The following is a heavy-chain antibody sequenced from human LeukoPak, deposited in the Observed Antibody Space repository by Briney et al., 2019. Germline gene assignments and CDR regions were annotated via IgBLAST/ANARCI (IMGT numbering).Heavy chain of an antibody. CDR1: GFTFSNYA. V-gene: IGHV3-30-3*01. CDR2: ISYDGHHK. J-gene: IGHJ4*02. CDR3: ERDHAADIEATGEDY. D-gene: IGHD5-12*01. Sequence: PGRSLRLSCAASGFTFSNYAMHWVRQAPGKGLEWVAVISYDGHHKYYADSVKGRFTISRDNSRNTLYLQMNSLRGEDTAVYYCERDHAADIEATGEDYWGQGTLVTVSS.